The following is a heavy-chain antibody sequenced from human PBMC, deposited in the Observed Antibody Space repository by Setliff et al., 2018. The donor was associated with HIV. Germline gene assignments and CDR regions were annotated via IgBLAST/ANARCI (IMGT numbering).Heavy chain of an antibody. V-gene: IGHV4-61*01. CDR1: GDSVSSRSYY. CDR3: ARIFGDQGYYYGMDV. CDR2: IYYSGST. Sequence: SETLSLTCTVSGDSVSSRSYYWSWIRQPPGKGLEWIGYIYYSGSTNYNPSLKSRVTISVDTSKNQFSLKLSSVIAADTAVYYCARIFGDQGYYYGMDVLGQGTTVTAP. J-gene: IGHJ6*02. D-gene: IGHD3-3*01.